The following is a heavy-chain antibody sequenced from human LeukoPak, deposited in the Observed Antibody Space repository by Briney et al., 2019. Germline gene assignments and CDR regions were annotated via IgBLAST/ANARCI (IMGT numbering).Heavy chain of an antibody. V-gene: IGHV4-59*11. J-gene: IGHJ4*02. CDR2: ISYSGST. CDR3: ARAGGDISSSQDLDY. D-gene: IGHD6-6*01. CDR1: GASISSHY. Sequence: SETLSLTCTVSGASISSHYWSWIRQPPGKGLEWIAYISYSGSTNYNPSLKSQVTISVDTSKNQFSLKMISVTAADTAVYYCARAGGDISSSQDLDYWGQGTLVTVSS.